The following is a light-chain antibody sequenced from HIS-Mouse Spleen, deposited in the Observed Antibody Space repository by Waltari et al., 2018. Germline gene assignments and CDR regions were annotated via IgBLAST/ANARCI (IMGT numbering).Light chain of an antibody. J-gene: IGLJ2*01. CDR1: NIGSKS. Sequence: SYVLTQPPSVSVAPGQTARITCGGNNIGSKSVHWYQQKPGQAPVLAVYDDSDRPPGIPERFSGSNSGNTATLTISGAQVEDEADYYCYSTDSSGNHRVFGGGTKLTVL. CDR2: DDS. CDR3: YSTDSSGNHRV. V-gene: IGLV3-21*02.